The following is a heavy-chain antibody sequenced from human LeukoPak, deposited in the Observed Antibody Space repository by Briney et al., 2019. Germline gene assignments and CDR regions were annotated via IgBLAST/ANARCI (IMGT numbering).Heavy chain of an antibody. D-gene: IGHD3-22*01. CDR3: ARDHYYYDTSRSTTDAFDI. CDR1: GYTFTDYY. J-gene: IGHJ3*02. CDR2: IDPNSGGT. V-gene: IGHV1-2*02. Sequence: ASVKVSCKASGYTFTDYYVHWVRQAPGQGLEWMGWIDPNSGGTNYAQKFQGRVTMTRDASMSTAFMELSRLRSDDTAVYYCARDHYYYDTSRSTTDAFDIWGQGTMVTVSS.